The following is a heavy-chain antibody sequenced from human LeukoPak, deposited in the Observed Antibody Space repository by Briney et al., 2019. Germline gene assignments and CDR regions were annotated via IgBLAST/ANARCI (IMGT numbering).Heavy chain of an antibody. V-gene: IGHV3-30*18. J-gene: IGHJ4*02. CDR1: GFTFSSYG. CDR2: ISYDGSNK. Sequence: GRSLRLSCAASGFTFSSYGMHWVHQAPGKGPEWVAVISYDGSNKYYADSVKGRFTISRDNSKNTLYLQMNSLRAEDTAVYYCAKGGVVPAAPDYWGQGTLVTVSS. D-gene: IGHD2-2*01. CDR3: AKGGVVPAAPDY.